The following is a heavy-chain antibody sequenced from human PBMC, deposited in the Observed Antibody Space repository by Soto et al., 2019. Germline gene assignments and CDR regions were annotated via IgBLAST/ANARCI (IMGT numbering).Heavy chain of an antibody. Sequence: GASVKVSCTPSGYTFTSYDIHWVRQPPGQEPEWMGWISAYNGNTNYAQKLQGRVTMTTDTSTSTAYMELRSLRSDDTAVYYCARDAVAGTPTYYYYYGMDVWGQGTTVTVSS. D-gene: IGHD6-19*01. CDR2: ISAYNGNT. CDR1: GYTFTSYD. CDR3: ARDAVAGTPTYYYYYGMDV. V-gene: IGHV1-18*04. J-gene: IGHJ6*02.